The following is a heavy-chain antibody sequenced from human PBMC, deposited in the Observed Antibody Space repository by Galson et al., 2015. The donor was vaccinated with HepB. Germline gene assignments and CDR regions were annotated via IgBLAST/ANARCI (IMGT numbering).Heavy chain of an antibody. CDR1: GFTFSSYG. CDR3: AREPYNDAFDI. Sequence: SLRLSCAASGFTFSSYGMHWARQAPGKGLEWVAVIWYDGSNKYYADSVKGRFTISRDNSKNTLYLQMNSLRAEDTAAYYCAREPYNDAFDIWGQRTMVTVSS. J-gene: IGHJ3*02. CDR2: IWYDGSNK. V-gene: IGHV3-33*01. D-gene: IGHD1-14*01.